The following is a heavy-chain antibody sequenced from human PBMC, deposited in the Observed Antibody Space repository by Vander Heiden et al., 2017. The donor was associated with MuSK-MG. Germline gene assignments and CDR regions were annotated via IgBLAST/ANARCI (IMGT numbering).Heavy chain of an antibody. V-gene: IGHV2-5*01. CDR2: ICWNDDK. CDR1: GFSLSTSGVG. D-gene: IGHD4-4*01. CDR3: AHRRTTIVSDVFDI. J-gene: IGHJ3*02. Sequence: QITLKESGLTLVKPTQTLTLTCSSSGFSLSTSGVGVGWIRQPPGKALEWLALICWNDDKRYRSSLKSRLTITKDTSKNQVVLTMTNMDPVDTATYYCAHRRTTIVSDVFDIWGQGTMVTVSS.